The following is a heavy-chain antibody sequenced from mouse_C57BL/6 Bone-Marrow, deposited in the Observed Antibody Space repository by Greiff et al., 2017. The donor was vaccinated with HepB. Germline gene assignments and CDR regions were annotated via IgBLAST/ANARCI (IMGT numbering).Heavy chain of an antibody. V-gene: IGHV1-55*01. J-gene: IGHJ3*01. Sequence: QVQLQQPGAELVKPGASVKMSCKASGYTFTSYWITWVKQRPGQGLEWIGDIYPGSGSTNYNEKFKSKATLTVDTSSSTADMQLSSLTSEDAAVYYCAREGLLRAWFAYWGQGTLVTVSA. CDR2: IYPGSGST. D-gene: IGHD1-1*01. CDR1: GYTFTSYW. CDR3: AREGLLRAWFAY.